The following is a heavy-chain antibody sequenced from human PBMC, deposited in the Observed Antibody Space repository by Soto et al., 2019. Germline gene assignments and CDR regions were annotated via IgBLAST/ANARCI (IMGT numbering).Heavy chain of an antibody. D-gene: IGHD6-6*01. Sequence: PSETLSLTCTVSGDSITTRYWSWIRQPPGKGLEWIGYIYTTGDNYNPSLMSRASMSLDTSKNLFSLRLRSVTAADTAVYYCAGADHWRLVDYWGRGNLVTVSS. J-gene: IGHJ4*02. CDR1: GDSITTRY. CDR2: IYTTGD. V-gene: IGHV4-4*09. CDR3: AGADHWRLVDY.